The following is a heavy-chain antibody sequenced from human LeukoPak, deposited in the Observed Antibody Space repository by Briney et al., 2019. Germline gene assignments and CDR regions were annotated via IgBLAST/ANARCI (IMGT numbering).Heavy chain of an antibody. V-gene: IGHV3-53*01. Sequence: GSLRLSCAASKFNISYNYMSWVRQAPGKGLEWVSVIYSGGSTYYADSVKGRFTISRDNSKNTLYLQVNSLRAEDTAVYYCARSTSGSYPGDYWGQGTLVTVSS. CDR1: KFNISYNY. D-gene: IGHD1-26*01. CDR2: IYSGGST. CDR3: ARSTSGSYPGDY. J-gene: IGHJ4*02.